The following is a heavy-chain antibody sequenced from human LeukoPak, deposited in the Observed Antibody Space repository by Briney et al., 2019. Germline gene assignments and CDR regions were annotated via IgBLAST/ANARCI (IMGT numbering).Heavy chain of an antibody. CDR3: ARGAYYDSSGYSDFDY. Sequence: GASVKVSCKASGYTFTSYYMHWVRQAPGQGLEWMGIINPSGGSTSYAQKFQGRVTMTRDTSTSTVYMELSSLRSVDTAVYYCARGAYYDSSGYSDFDYWGQGTLVTVSS. CDR2: INPSGGST. J-gene: IGHJ4*02. D-gene: IGHD3-22*01. V-gene: IGHV1-46*01. CDR1: GYTFTSYY.